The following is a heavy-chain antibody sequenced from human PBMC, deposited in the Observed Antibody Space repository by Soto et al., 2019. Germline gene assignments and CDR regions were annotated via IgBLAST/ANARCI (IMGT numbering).Heavy chain of an antibody. CDR1: GGSISSSSYY. Sequence: SETLSLTCTVSGGSISSSSYYWGWIRQPPGKGLEWIGSIYYSGSTYYNPSLKSRVTISVDTSKNQFSLKLSSVTAADTAVYYCSRTTSAGPIDYWGQRTLATVSS. D-gene: IGHD2-2*01. CDR2: IYYSGST. J-gene: IGHJ4*02. CDR3: SRTTSAGPIDY. V-gene: IGHV4-39*07.